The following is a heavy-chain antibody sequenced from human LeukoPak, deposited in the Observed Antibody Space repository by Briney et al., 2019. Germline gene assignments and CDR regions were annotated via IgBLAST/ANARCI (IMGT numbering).Heavy chain of an antibody. Sequence: SETLSLTCAVYGGSFSGNYWGWIPHPPGKGLEWVGEINHSGSTNYNASLKSRVTISVDTSKNQFSLKLSSVTAADTAVYYCARGSGMATTPHWYFDLWGRGTLVTVSS. J-gene: IGHJ2*01. V-gene: IGHV4-34*01. CDR2: INHSGST. CDR1: GGSFSGNY. CDR3: ARGSGMATTPHWYFDL. D-gene: IGHD5-24*01.